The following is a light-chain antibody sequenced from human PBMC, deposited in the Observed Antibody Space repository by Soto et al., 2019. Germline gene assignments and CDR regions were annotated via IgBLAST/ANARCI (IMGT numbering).Light chain of an antibody. CDR3: QQSNSYSEA. CDR1: QSISSY. CDR2: KAS. Sequence: DIQMTQSPSSLSASVGDRVTITCRASQSISSYLNWYQQKPGKAPKLLIYKASTLKSGVPSRFSGTGSGTEFTLTISSLQPDDFATYYCQQSNSYSEAFGQGTKV. V-gene: IGKV1-5*03. J-gene: IGKJ1*01.